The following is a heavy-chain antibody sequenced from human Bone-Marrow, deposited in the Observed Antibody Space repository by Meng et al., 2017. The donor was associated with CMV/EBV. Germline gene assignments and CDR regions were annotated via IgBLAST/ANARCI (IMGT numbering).Heavy chain of an antibody. J-gene: IGHJ4*02. CDR2: IKQDGSEK. V-gene: IGHV3-7*01. CDR1: GFTFSSYW. Sequence: GGSLRLSCAASGFTFSSYWMSWVRQAPGKGLEWVANIKQDGSEKYYVDSVKGRFTISRDNAKNSLYLQMNSLRAEDTAVYYCARWGHYGGKGGGLYWGQGTLVTVSS. CDR3: ARWGHYGGKGGGLY. D-gene: IGHD4-23*01.